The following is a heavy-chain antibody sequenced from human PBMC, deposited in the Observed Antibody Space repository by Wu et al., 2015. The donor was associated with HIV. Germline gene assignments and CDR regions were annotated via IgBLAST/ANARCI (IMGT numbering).Heavy chain of an antibody. CDR1: GYTFTGYY. CDR3: ARGGIAVAGTWGFPIDY. CDR2: INPNSGGT. J-gene: IGHJ4*02. Sequence: QVQLVQSGAEVKKPGASVKVSCKASGYTFTGYYMHWVRQAPGQGLEWMGWINPNSGGTNYAQKFQGRVTMTRDTSISTAYMELSRLRSDDTAVYYCARGGIAVAGTWGFPIDYWGQGTLVTVSS. D-gene: IGHD6-19*01. V-gene: IGHV1-2*02.